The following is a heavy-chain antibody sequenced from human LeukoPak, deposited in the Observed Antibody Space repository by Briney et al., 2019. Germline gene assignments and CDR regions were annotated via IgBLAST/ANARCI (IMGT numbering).Heavy chain of an antibody. D-gene: IGHD6-19*01. CDR3: ARGSSQYYYYYYMDV. V-gene: IGHV4-39*07. CDR1: GGSISSSSYY. J-gene: IGHJ6*03. CDR2: IYYSGST. Sequence: ASETLSLTCTVSGGSISSSSYYWGWIRQPPGKGLEWIGSIYYSGSTYYNPSLKSRVTISVDTSKNQFSLKLSSVTAADTAVYYCARGSSQYYYYYYMDVWGKGTTVTVSS.